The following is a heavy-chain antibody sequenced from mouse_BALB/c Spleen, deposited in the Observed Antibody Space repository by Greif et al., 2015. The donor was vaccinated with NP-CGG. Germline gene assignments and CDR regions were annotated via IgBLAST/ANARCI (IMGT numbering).Heavy chain of an antibody. CDR2: ISSGGSYA. CDR3: ARHFPYDSHAMDY. V-gene: IGHV5-6*01. CDR1: GFTFSSYG. J-gene: IGHJ4*01. D-gene: IGHD2-4*01. Sequence: EVMLVESGGDLVKPGGSLKLSCAASGFTFSSYGMSWVRQTPDKRLEWVATISSGGSYAYYPDSVKGRFTISRDNAKNTLYLQMSSLKSEDTAMYYCARHFPYDSHAMDYWGQGTSVTVSS.